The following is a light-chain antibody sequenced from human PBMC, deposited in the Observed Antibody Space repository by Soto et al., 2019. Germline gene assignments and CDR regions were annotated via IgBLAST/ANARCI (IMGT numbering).Light chain of an antibody. Sequence: EIVMTQSPATLSVSPGERATLSCRASQSVNRNLSWYQQKPGQAPRLLIYGASTRATGVPARFSGIGSGTEFILTFSTLQSEDLPFYFCQQYNNCRTFAQGTRVE. V-gene: IGKV3-15*01. CDR1: QSVNRN. CDR2: GAS. J-gene: IGKJ1*01. CDR3: QQYNNCRT.